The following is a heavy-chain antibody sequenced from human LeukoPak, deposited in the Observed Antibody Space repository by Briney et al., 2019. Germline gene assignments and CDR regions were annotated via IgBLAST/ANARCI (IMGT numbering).Heavy chain of an antibody. CDR2: IRGSGIST. Sequence: GGSLRLSCAASGCTFSSYAMSWVRHAPGKGLEWVSDIRGSGISTYYADSVKGRFTISRDNSKNTLYLQMNSLRAEDTAVYYCAKDGTPVGTDWLLPGWFDPWGQGTLVTVSS. D-gene: IGHD3/OR15-3a*01. V-gene: IGHV3-23*01. CDR3: AKDGTPVGTDWLLPGWFDP. J-gene: IGHJ5*02. CDR1: GCTFSSYA.